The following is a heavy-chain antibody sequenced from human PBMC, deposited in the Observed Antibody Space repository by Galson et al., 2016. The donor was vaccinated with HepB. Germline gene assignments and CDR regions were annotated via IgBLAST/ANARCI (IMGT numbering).Heavy chain of an antibody. CDR1: GFTLNNYW. CDR3: VRDGVGAVTYDC. D-gene: IGHD1-26*01. Sequence: LRLSCAASGFTLNNYWMDWVRQVPGKGLVWVAHINSDGSNTNYADSVKGRFTISRDNAKNALYLQMNSLRAEDTAVYYCVRDGVGAVTYDCWGQGTQVTVSS. CDR2: INSDGSNT. V-gene: IGHV3-74*01. J-gene: IGHJ4*02.